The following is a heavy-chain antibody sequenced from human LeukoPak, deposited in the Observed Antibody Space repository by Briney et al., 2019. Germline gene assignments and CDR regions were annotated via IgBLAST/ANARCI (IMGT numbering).Heavy chain of an antibody. Sequence: GSLRLSCAASGFTFSSYSMNWVRQAPGKGLEWVSSISSSSSYIYYADSVKGRFTISRDNAKNSLYLQMNSLRAEDTAVYYCAKGPWLAYPYYFDYWGQGTLVTVSS. CDR2: ISSSSSYI. V-gene: IGHV3-21*04. CDR3: AKGPWLAYPYYFDY. D-gene: IGHD6-19*01. CDR1: GFTFSSYS. J-gene: IGHJ4*02.